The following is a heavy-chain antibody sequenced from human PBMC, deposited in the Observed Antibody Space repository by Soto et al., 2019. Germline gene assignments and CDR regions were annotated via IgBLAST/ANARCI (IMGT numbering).Heavy chain of an antibody. Sequence: QVQLVQSGAEVKKPGASVKVTCKASGYTFTNYGISWVRQAPGQGLEWMGWISADNGNTNYAQKLQDRVTMTTDTSTSTAYMELRSLRSDDTAVYSCARDRCSYELEYWGQGTLVTVSS. CDR2: ISADNGNT. D-gene: IGHD5-12*01. CDR1: GYTFTNYG. J-gene: IGHJ4*02. CDR3: ARDRCSYELEY. V-gene: IGHV1-18*01.